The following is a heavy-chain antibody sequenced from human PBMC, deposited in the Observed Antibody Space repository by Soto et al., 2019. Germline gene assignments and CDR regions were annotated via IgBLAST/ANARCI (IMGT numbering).Heavy chain of an antibody. D-gene: IGHD3-22*01. CDR2: ISAYNGNT. Sequence: WASVKVSCKASGYTFTSYGISWVRQAPGQGLGWMGWISAYNGNTNYAQKLQGRVTMTTDTSTSTAYMELRSLRSDDTAVYYCARGYYESSGYYWGDAFDIWGQGTMVTVSS. J-gene: IGHJ3*02. V-gene: IGHV1-18*04. CDR3: ARGYYESSGYYWGDAFDI. CDR1: GYTFTSYG.